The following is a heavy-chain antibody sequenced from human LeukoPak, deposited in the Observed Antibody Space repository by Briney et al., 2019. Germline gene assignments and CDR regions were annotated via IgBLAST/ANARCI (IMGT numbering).Heavy chain of an antibody. CDR3: AKVSYSGSWLLDY. J-gene: IGHJ4*02. D-gene: IGHD6-13*01. CDR1: GFTFSSYT. Sequence: GGSLRLSCAASGFTFSSYTRSWVRQAPGKGLEWVSLISRDGGSTNYADLGRGRFTVARDNSKNSLQLLSNSLAAEDTALYYCAKVSYSGSWLLDYWGQGTLVTASS. CDR2: ISRDGGST. V-gene: IGHV3-43*01.